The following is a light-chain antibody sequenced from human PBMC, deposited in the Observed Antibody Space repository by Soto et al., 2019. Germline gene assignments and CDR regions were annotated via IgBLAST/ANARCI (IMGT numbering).Light chain of an antibody. Sequence: EIVMTQSPATLSVSPGERATLSFRASQSVSSALAWYQQKPGLPPRLLIYDASTRATGIPARFSGSGSGTEFTLTISSLESQDFAVYYCQQYYKWPLTFGGGTKVDI. V-gene: IGKV3-15*01. CDR2: DAS. J-gene: IGKJ4*01. CDR1: QSVSSA. CDR3: QQYYKWPLT.